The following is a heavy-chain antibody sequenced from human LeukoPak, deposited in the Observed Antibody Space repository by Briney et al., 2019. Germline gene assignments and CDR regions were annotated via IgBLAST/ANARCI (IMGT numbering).Heavy chain of an antibody. J-gene: IGHJ4*02. CDR1: GFTFSSYW. D-gene: IGHD3-16*02. CDR2: IKQDGSEK. V-gene: IGHV3-7*01. Sequence: GGSLRLSCAASGFTFSSYWMSWVRQAPGKGLEWVANIKQDGSEKYYVDSVKGRFTISRDNAKNSLYLQMNSLRAEDTAVYYCARDPREITFGGVIVHKDYWGQGTGVPVSS. CDR3: ARDPREITFGGVIVHKDY.